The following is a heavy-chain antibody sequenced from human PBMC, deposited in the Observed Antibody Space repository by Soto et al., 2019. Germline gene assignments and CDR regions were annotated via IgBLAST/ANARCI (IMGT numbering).Heavy chain of an antibody. CDR3: AKQGYYDTSCYPIMYVEY. Sequence: EVQLVESGGGLVQPGGSLRLSCAASGFTFSNYAMAWVRQAPGKGLEWVSTITYSGGSRDYADSVKGRFTISRDNSKNTLYLQMNSLRAEDTAVYYCAKQGYYDTSCYPIMYVEYWGQGTLVTVSS. CDR2: ITYSGGSR. J-gene: IGHJ4*02. V-gene: IGHV3-23*04. CDR1: GFTFSNYA. D-gene: IGHD3-22*01.